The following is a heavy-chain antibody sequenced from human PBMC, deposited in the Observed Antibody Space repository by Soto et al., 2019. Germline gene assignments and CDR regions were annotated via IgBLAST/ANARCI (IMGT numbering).Heavy chain of an antibody. CDR2: ISGSSSYI. CDR3: ARDVVAPFDY. J-gene: IGHJ4*02. Sequence: GGSLILSCAASGFTFRSYSMNWVRQAPGKGLEWVSSISGSSSYIYYVDLVKGRFTISRDNGKNSLYLQMNSLRAEDTAVYYCARDVVAPFDYWGQGTLVTVSS. V-gene: IGHV3-21*01. CDR1: GFTFRSYS. D-gene: IGHD5-12*01.